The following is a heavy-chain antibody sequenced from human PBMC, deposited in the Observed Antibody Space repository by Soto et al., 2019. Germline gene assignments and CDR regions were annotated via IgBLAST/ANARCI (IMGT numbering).Heavy chain of an antibody. J-gene: IGHJ4*01. Sequence: SKTLSLTCTVSGGSISSYYWSWIRQPPGKGLEWIGYIYYSGSTNYNPSLKSRVTISVDTSKNQFSLKLSSVTAADTAVYYCARAEMAYDILTGYYNRYFDYWGHGTPVPV. CDR3: ARAEMAYDILTGYYNRYFDY. CDR1: GGSISSYY. CDR2: IYYSGST. V-gene: IGHV4-59*01. D-gene: IGHD3-9*01.